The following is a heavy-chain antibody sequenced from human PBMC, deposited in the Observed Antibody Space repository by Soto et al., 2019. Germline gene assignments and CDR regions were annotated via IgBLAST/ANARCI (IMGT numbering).Heavy chain of an antibody. CDR2: VNHSGSA. V-gene: IGHV4-34*01. J-gene: IGHJ5*02. Sequence: SETLSLTCAVYGGSFSGYYWSWIRQPPGKGLEWIGEVNHSGSANYNPSLKSRVTISVDTSKNQFSLKLSSVTAADTAVYYCARGGSSWYRGGWFDPWGQGTLVTVS. CDR1: GGSFSGYY. CDR3: ARGGSSWYRGGWFDP. D-gene: IGHD6-13*01.